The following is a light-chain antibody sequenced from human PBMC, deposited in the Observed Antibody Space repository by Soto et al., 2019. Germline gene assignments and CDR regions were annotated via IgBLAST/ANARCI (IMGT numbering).Light chain of an antibody. CDR3: QQSYSTLLT. CDR2: GAS. Sequence: EIVMTQSPATLSVSPGERATLSCRASQSVSSNLAWYQQKPGQAPRLLIYGASTRATGIPARFSGSGSGTDFTLTISSLQPEDFATYYCQQSYSTLLTFGGGTKVDIK. CDR1: QSVSSN. J-gene: IGKJ4*01. V-gene: IGKV3-15*01.